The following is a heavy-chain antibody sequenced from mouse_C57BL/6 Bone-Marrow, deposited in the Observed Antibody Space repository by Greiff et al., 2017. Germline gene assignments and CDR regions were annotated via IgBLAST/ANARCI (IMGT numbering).Heavy chain of an antibody. Sequence: QVQLQQPGAELVKPGASVKLSCKASGYTFTSYWMHWVKQRPGQGLEWIGMIHPNRGSTNYNEKFKSKATLTVDKSSSTAYMQRSSLTSEDSAVYYCARRGYGSSYFDYWGQGTTLTVSS. CDR2: IHPNRGST. D-gene: IGHD1-1*01. V-gene: IGHV1-64*01. CDR3: ARRGYGSSYFDY. CDR1: GYTFTSYW. J-gene: IGHJ2*01.